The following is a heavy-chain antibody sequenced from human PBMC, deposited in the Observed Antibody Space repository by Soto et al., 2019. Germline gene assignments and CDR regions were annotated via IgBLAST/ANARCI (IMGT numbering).Heavy chain of an antibody. D-gene: IGHD3-3*01. CDR2: ISWNSGSI. CDR3: AKDMISGVVITYAFDI. V-gene: IGHV3-9*01. CDR1: GFTFDDYA. J-gene: IGHJ3*02. Sequence: EVQVVESGGGLVQPGRSLRLSCAASGFTFDDYAMNWVRQTPGKGLEWVSGISWNSGSIAYADSVKGRFSISRDNAKSSLYLQMNSLRAEDTALYYCAKDMISGVVITYAFDIWGHGTMVTVSS.